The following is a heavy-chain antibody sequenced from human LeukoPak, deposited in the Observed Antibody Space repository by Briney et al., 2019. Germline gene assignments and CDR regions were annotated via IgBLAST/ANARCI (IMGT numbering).Heavy chain of an antibody. CDR3: ARSQGFGDFDY. D-gene: IGHD3-3*01. CDR1: GFTFSSFA. V-gene: IGHV3-23*01. J-gene: IGHJ4*02. CDR2: ISGSGGST. Sequence: QTGGSLRLSCAASGFTFSSFAMSWVRQAPGKGLEWVSAISGSGGSTFYADSVKGRFTISRDNSKNTLFLQMNSLRAEDTAVYYCARSQGFGDFDYWGQGTLVTVSS.